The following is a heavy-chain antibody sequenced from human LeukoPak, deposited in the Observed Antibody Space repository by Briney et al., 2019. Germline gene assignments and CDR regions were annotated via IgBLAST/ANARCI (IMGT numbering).Heavy chain of an antibody. CDR1: GGSISSYY. D-gene: IGHD6-13*01. Sequence: SETLSLTCTVSGGSISSYYWSWIRQPPGKGLEWIGYIHNSGSTNYNPSLKSRVTISVDTSKNQFSLKVSSVTAADTAVYYCARASDSSSWYAVDNWGQGTLVTVSS. CDR3: ARASDSSSWYAVDN. CDR2: IHNSGST. V-gene: IGHV4-59*08. J-gene: IGHJ4*02.